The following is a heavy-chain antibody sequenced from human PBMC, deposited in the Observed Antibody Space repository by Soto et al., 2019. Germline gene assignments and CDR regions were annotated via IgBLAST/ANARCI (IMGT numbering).Heavy chain of an antibody. D-gene: IGHD4-17*01. CDR2: IYNSGST. CDR3: ARASHYGDSWDY. V-gene: IGHV4-39*01. J-gene: IGHJ4*02. Sequence: QLQLQESGPGLVKPSETLSLTCTVSGGSFSSRSYYWGWIRQPPGKGLEWIGSIYNSGSTYYNPSRKSRVPLSVDTSKNQFSLKLSSVTAADTAVYFRARASHYGDSWDYWGQGTLVTVSS. CDR1: GGSFSSRSYY.